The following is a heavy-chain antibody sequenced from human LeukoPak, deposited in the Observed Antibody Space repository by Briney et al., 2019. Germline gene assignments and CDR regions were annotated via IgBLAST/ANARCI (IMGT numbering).Heavy chain of an antibody. V-gene: IGHV4-30-4*07. CDR1: GDSISSGSYS. CDR2: IYYSGST. D-gene: IGHD3-10*01. J-gene: IGHJ5*02. Sequence: PSETLSLTCAVSGDSISSGSYSWSWIRQPPGKGLEWIGHIYYSGSTYYNPSLKSRLNMSVDRSKNQLSLKLNSVTAADTAIYYCAREVSGSPNNWLDPWGQGTLVTVSS. CDR3: AREVSGSPNNWLDP.